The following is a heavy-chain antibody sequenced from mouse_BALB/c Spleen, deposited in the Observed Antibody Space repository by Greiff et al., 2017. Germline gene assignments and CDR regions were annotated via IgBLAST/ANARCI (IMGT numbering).Heavy chain of an antibody. Sequence: QVQLKESGAELVRPGTSVKVSCKASGYAFTNYLIEWVKQRPGQGLEWIGVINPGSGGTNYNEKFKGKATLTADKSSSTAYMQLSSLTSDDSAVFFCARSLLYDYDGAYWGQGTLVTVSA. CDR1: GYAFTNYL. CDR3: ARSLLYDYDGAY. V-gene: IGHV1-54*03. J-gene: IGHJ3*01. D-gene: IGHD2-4*01. CDR2: INPGSGGT.